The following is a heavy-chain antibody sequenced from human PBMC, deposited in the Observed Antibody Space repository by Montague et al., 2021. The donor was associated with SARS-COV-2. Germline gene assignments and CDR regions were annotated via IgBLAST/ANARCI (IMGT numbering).Heavy chain of an antibody. Sequence: SLRLSCAASGFTFSSYAMSWVRQAPGKGLEWVSAIRGSGGSTYYADSVKGRFTISRDNSKNTLYLQMNSLRAEDTAVYYCAKGYYYDTSGYLHPFDYWGQGTLVTVSS. CDR2: IRGSGGST. CDR1: GFTFSSYA. V-gene: IGHV3-23*01. CDR3: AKGYYYDTSGYLHPFDY. J-gene: IGHJ4*02. D-gene: IGHD3-22*01.